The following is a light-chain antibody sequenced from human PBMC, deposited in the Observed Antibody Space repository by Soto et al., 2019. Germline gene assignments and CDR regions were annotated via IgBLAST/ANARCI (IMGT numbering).Light chain of an antibody. Sequence: DIQMTQSPSSVSASIGDTVIITCRASQDINVYLNWYPHKPGEVPKLLIYSASTLHSGVPSRFNGSRSETDVTLTITGLQPEDFATYYCQHGYVAPYSFGQGTKVDI. CDR1: QDINVY. CDR2: SAS. J-gene: IGKJ2*03. CDR3: QHGYVAPYS. V-gene: IGKV1-39*01.